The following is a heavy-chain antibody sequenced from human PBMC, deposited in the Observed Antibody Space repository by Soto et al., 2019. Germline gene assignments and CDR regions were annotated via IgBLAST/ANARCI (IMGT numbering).Heavy chain of an antibody. Sequence: ASVKVSCKASGYTFTGYYMHWVRQAPGQGLEWMGWINPNSGGTNYAQKFQARVTMTRDTSISTAYMELSRLRSDDTAVFYCARGKYYSNYYYYGMDVWGQGTTVTVSS. J-gene: IGHJ6*02. CDR3: ARGKYYSNYYYYGMDV. CDR2: INPNSGGT. CDR1: GYTFTGYY. D-gene: IGHD4-4*01. V-gene: IGHV1-2*02.